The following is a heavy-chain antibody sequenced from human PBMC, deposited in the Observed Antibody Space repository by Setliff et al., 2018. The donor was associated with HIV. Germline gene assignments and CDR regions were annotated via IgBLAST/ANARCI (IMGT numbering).Heavy chain of an antibody. CDR2: IYYTGSA. V-gene: IGHV4-59*08. CDR1: GGSINSYY. J-gene: IGHJ4*02. Sequence: TSETLSLTCNVSGGSINSYYWSWIRQPPGKPLQWIGYIYYTGSAIYNPSLDSRVTMSLDTSKNQFSLKLTSVTAADTAVYYCARTLRAAAMGYFDYWGQGTLVTVSS. D-gene: IGHD5-18*01. CDR3: ARTLRAAAMGYFDY.